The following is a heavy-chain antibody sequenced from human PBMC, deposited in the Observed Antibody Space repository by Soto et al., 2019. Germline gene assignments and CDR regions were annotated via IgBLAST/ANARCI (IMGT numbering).Heavy chain of an antibody. CDR2: ISNDGSKT. CDR3: VKAFNGQYLNRKAFDY. CDR1: GFTFSSYG. J-gene: IGHJ4*02. V-gene: IGHV3-64D*08. Sequence: GSLGLSCVASGFTFSSYGMHWVRQAPGKGLEYVSVISNDGSKTYYADSVKGRFIVSRDNSKNTLYLQISSLRPDDTALYFCVKAFNGQYLNRKAFDYWGQGTLVTVSS. D-gene: IGHD2-8*01.